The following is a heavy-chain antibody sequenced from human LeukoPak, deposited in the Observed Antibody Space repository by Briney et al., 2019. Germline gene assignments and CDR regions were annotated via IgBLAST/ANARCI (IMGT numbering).Heavy chain of an antibody. CDR3: AKGSIAARPWNY. Sequence: GGSLRLSCAASGFTFSSYWMHWVRQAPGKGLEWVSAISGSGGSTYYADSVKGRFTISRDNSKNTLYLQMNSLRAEDTAVYYCAKGSIAARPWNYWGQGTLVTVSS. D-gene: IGHD6-6*01. CDR1: GFTFSSYW. CDR2: ISGSGGST. V-gene: IGHV3-23*01. J-gene: IGHJ4*02.